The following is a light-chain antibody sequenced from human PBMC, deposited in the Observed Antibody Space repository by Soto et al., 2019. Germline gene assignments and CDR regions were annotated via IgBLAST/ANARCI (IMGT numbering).Light chain of an antibody. J-gene: IGKJ1*01. CDR1: QSVNDL. V-gene: IGKV1-5*03. Sequence: DIQMTQSPSTLSASLGDRVTITCRASQSVNDLLAWYQQKPGKAPKLLVSKASTLESGVPGSFSGSASGTAFTLTISSLPPDDSAIYYCQQYNTHWTFGHGTQVDI. CDR3: QQYNTHWT. CDR2: KAS.